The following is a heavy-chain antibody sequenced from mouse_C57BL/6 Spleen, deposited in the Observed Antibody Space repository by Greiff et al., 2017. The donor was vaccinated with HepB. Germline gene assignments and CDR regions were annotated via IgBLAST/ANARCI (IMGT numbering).Heavy chain of an antibody. CDR1: GYTFTSYW. J-gene: IGHJ1*03. V-gene: IGHV1-69*01. CDR2: IDPSDSYT. Sequence: QVQLQQPGAELVMPGASVKLSCKASGYTFTSYWMHWVKQRPGQGLEWIGEIDPSDSYTNYNQKFKGKSTLTVDKSSSTAYMQLSSLTSEDSAVYYCARITGYWYFDVWGTGTTVTVAS. CDR3: ARITGYWYFDV. D-gene: IGHD4-1*01.